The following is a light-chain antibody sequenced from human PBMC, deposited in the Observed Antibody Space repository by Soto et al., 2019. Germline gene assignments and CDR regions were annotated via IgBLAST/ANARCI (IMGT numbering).Light chain of an antibody. Sequence: QSVLTQPPSVSGAPGQRVTISCTGSSSNIGAGYDVHWYRQFPGTAPKLLIYLSTNRPSGVPDRFSGSKSGTSASLAITGLQAEDEADYYCQSYDSSLSGCVFGTATKLTVL. J-gene: IGLJ1*01. CDR1: SSNIGAGYD. V-gene: IGLV1-40*01. CDR3: QSYDSSLSGCV. CDR2: LST.